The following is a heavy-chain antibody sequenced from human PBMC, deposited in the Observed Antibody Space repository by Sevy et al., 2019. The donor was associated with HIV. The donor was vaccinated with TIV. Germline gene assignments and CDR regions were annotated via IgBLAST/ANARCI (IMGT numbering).Heavy chain of an antibody. V-gene: IGHV3-30*04. Sequence: GGSLRLSCAASGFTFSSYAMHWVRQAPGKGLEWVAVISYDGSNKYYADSVKGRFTISRANSKNTLYLQMNSLRAEDTAVYYCARDVGIVVVPAAIGYFEYWGQGTLVTVSS. J-gene: IGHJ4*02. CDR3: ARDVGIVVVPAAIGYFEY. CDR2: ISYDGSNK. CDR1: GFTFSSYA. D-gene: IGHD2-2*02.